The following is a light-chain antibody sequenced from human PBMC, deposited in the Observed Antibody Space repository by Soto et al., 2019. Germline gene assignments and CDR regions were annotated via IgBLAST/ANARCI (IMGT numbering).Light chain of an antibody. CDR3: QSYDISLSGSWV. CDR2: GN. CDR1: SSNIGTNYD. Sequence: QSVLTQPPSVSGAPGQRVTISCTGSSSNIGTNYDVHWYQQLPGTAPKLLVYGNNRPSGVPDRFSASKSGTSASLVITGLQAEDEADYYCQSYDISLSGSWVFGGGTKLTV. V-gene: IGLV1-40*01. J-gene: IGLJ3*02.